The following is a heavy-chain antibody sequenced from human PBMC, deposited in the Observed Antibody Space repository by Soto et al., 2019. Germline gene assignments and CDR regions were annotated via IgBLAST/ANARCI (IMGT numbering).Heavy chain of an antibody. Sequence: ESGGGVVQPGRSLRLSCAASGFTFSSYGMHWVRQAPGKGLEWVAVISYDGSNKYYADSVKGRFTISRDNSKNTLYLQMNSLRAEDTAVYYCAKDQGALRRIDAFDIWGQGTMVTVSS. CDR2: ISYDGSNK. D-gene: IGHD1-26*01. CDR3: AKDQGALRRIDAFDI. V-gene: IGHV3-30*18. J-gene: IGHJ3*02. CDR1: GFTFSSYG.